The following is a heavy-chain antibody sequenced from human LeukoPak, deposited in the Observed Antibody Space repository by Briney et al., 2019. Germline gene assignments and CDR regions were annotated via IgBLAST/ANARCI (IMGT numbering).Heavy chain of an antibody. J-gene: IGHJ4*02. D-gene: IGHD6-13*01. CDR1: GFTFSSYA. V-gene: IGHV3-30*04. CDR3: AKVSSSWADY. CDR2: ISYDGSNK. Sequence: GRSLRLSCAASGFTFSSYAMHWVRQAPGKGLEWVAVISYDGSNKYYADSVKGRFTISRDNSKNTLYLQMNSLRAEDTAVYYCAKVSSSWADYWGQGTLVTVSS.